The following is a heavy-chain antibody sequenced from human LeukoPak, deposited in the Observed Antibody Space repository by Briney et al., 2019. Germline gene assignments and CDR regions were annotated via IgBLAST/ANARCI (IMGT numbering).Heavy chain of an antibody. Sequence: GGSLRLSCKASGFTFSRYGMNWVRQAPGRGLEWLSYTSGSSGSTIYYAQSVRGRFTISRDDAKNTLYLQMNSLRAEDTAVYYCAKRIAARNYFDYWGQGTLVTVSS. V-gene: IGHV3-48*01. J-gene: IGHJ4*02. D-gene: IGHD6-6*01. CDR2: TSGSSGSTI. CDR3: AKRIAARNYFDY. CDR1: GFTFSRYG.